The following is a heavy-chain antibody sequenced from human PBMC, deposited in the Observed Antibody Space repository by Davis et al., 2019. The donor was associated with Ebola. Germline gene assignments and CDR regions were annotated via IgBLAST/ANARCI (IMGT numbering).Heavy chain of an antibody. J-gene: IGHJ4*02. Sequence: PGGSLRLSCAASGFTFSSYGMHWVRQAPGKGLEWVAVISYDGSNKYYADSVKGRFTISRDNSKNTLYLQMNSLRAEDTAVYYCAKEMGGDWGQGTLVTVSS. V-gene: IGHV3-30*18. CDR1: GFTFSSYG. CDR3: AKEMGGD. CDR2: ISYDGSNK. D-gene: IGHD3-16*01.